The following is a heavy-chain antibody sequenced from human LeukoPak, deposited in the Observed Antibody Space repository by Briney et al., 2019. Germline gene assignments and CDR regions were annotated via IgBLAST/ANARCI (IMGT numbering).Heavy chain of an antibody. CDR1: VYTFTSYY. CDR2: INPSGGST. CDR3: ASLWFGEFPSIDY. Sequence: ASVKVSCKASVYTFTSYYMHWVRQAPGQGLEWMGIINPSGGSTSYAQKFQGRVTMTRDTSTSTVYMELSRLRSDDTAVYYCASLWFGEFPSIDYWGQGTLVTVSS. J-gene: IGHJ4*02. D-gene: IGHD3-10*01. V-gene: IGHV1-46*01.